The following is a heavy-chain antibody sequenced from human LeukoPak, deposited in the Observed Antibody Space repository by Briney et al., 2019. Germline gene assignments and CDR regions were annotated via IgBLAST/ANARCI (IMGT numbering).Heavy chain of an antibody. J-gene: IGHJ4*02. V-gene: IGHV1-2*02. Sequence: ASVKVSCKASGYTFTGYYMHWVRQAPGQGLEWMGWINPNSGGTNYAQKFQGRVTMTRDTSISTAYMELSGLSSDDTAVYYCAREHCSGGSCYASFDYWGQGTLVTVSS. CDR2: INPNSGGT. CDR3: AREHCSGGSCYASFDY. D-gene: IGHD2-15*01. CDR1: GYTFTGYY.